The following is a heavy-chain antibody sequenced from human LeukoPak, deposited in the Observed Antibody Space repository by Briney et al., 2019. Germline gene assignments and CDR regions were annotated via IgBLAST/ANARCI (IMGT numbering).Heavy chain of an antibody. CDR3: ARGPVYGSGSYPFDY. D-gene: IGHD3-10*01. CDR2: MNPNSGNT. CDR1: GYTFTSYD. Sequence: WASVKVSCKASGYTFTSYDINWVRKATGQGLEWMGWMNPNSGNTGYAQKFQGRVTITRNTSISTAYMELSSLRSEDTAVYYCARGPVYGSGSYPFDYWGQGTLVTVSS. V-gene: IGHV1-8*03. J-gene: IGHJ4*02.